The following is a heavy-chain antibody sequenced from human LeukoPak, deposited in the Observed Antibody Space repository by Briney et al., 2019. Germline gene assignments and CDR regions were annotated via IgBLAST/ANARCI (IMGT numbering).Heavy chain of an antibody. J-gene: IGHJ6*02. CDR2: IIPIFGTA. CDR3: ARDPPFNPAPLGMDV. Sequence: SVKVSCKASGGTFSSYAISWVRQAPGQGLEWMGGIIPIFGTANYAQKFQGRVTITADESTSTAYMELSSLRSEDTAVYHCARDPPFNPAPLGMDVWGQGTTVTVSS. CDR1: GGTFSSYA. V-gene: IGHV1-69*13.